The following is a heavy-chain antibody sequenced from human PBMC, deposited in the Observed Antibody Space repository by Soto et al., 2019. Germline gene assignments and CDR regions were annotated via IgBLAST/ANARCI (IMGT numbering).Heavy chain of an antibody. CDR2: VSNSGTT. CDR1: GGSISSYH. CDR3: AREMGYCTTTSCHAGPLLYYMDV. V-gene: IGHV4-59*01. Sequence: QVQLQESGPGLVKPSETLSLTCTVFGGSISSYHWSWIRQPPGKGLEWIGEVSNSGTTNYNPSLKNRFTNCADRSKNRLSLSLSSVTAADTAVYFCAREMGYCTTTSCHAGPLLYYMDVWGKGTTVTVSS. J-gene: IGHJ6*03. D-gene: IGHD2-2*01.